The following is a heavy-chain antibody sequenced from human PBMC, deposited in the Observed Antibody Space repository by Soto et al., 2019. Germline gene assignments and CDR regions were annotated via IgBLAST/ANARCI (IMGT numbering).Heavy chain of an antibody. CDR2: FDPEDGET. J-gene: IGHJ4*02. D-gene: IGHD2-15*01. V-gene: IGHV1-24*01. CDR3: ATVIYCSGGSCYYFDY. CDR1: GYTLTELS. Sequence: ASVKGSCKVSGYTLTELSMHWVRQAPGKGLEWMGGFDPEDGETIYAQKFQGRVTMTEDTSTDTAYMELSSLRSEDTAVYYCATVIYCSGGSCYYFDYWAREPWSPSPQ.